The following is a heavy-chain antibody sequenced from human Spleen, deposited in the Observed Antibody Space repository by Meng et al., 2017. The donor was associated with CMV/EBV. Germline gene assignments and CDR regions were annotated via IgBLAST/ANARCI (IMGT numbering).Heavy chain of an antibody. CDR3: AKEGPATVTTAYWYFDL. J-gene: IGHJ2*01. D-gene: IGHD4-17*01. Sequence: FTLSTYAMSWVRQAPGKGLEWVSGITGSGGSTYCADSVRGRFTISRDNSKNTLYLQMNTLSAEDTAVYYCAKEGPATVTTAYWYFDLWGRGTLVTVSS. CDR2: ITGSGGST. V-gene: IGHV3-23*01. CDR1: FTLSTYA.